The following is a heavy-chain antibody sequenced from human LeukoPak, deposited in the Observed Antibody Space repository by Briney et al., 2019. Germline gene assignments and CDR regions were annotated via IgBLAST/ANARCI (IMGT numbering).Heavy chain of an antibody. J-gene: IGHJ5*02. V-gene: IGHV4-4*02. D-gene: IGHD3-10*01. CDR1: GGSISSSNW. CDR3: ARGGYYGSGNDFRFDP. Sequence: PSETLSLTCAVSGGSISSSNWWSWVRQPPGKGLEWIGEIHHSGSTNYNTSPKSRVTISVDTSKNQFSLELSSVTAADTAVYYCARGGYYGSGNDFRFDPWGQGTLVTVSS. CDR2: IHHSGST.